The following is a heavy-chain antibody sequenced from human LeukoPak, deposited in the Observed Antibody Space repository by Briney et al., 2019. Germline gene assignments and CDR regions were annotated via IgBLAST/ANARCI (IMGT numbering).Heavy chain of an antibody. CDR3: AKDSGVNRYNFFDP. CDR1: GFTFSSYA. D-gene: IGHD1-14*01. Sequence: GWSLRLSCAASGFTFSSYAMSWVRQAPGKGLEWVSGISGSGDSTYFADSVKGRFTISRDNSKNTLYLQMNSLRAEDTAIYYCAKDSGVNRYNFFDPWGQGTLVTVSS. CDR2: ISGSGDST. J-gene: IGHJ5*02. V-gene: IGHV3-23*01.